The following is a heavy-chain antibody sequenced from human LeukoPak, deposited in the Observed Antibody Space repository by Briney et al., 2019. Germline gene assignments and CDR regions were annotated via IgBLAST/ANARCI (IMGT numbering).Heavy chain of an antibody. CDR2: INPNSGGT. CDR3: ARAPKYYYDSSGGAFDI. Sequence: ASVKVSCKASGYTFTGYYMHWVRQAPGQGLEWMGWINPNSGGTNYAQKFQGGVTMTRDTSISTAYMELSRLRSDDTAVYYCARAPKYYYDSSGGAFDIWGQGTMVTVSS. J-gene: IGHJ3*02. CDR1: GYTFTGYY. D-gene: IGHD3-22*01. V-gene: IGHV1-2*02.